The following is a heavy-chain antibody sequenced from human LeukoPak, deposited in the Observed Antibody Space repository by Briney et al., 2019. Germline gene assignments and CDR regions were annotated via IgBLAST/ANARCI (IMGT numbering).Heavy chain of an antibody. CDR3: ARAGGLYDFWSGYYYVY. CDR2: IYYSGST. D-gene: IGHD3-3*01. V-gene: IGHV4-59*01. J-gene: IGHJ4*02. Sequence: PSETLSLTCTVSGGSISSYYWSWIRQPPGKGLEWIGYIYYSGSTNYNPSLKSRVTISVDTSKNQFSLKLSSVTAADTAAYYCARAGGLYDFWSGYYYVYWGQGTLVTVSS. CDR1: GGSISSYY.